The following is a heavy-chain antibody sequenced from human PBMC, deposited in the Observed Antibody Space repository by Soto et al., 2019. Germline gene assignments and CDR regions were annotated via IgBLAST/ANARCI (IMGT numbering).Heavy chain of an antibody. Sequence: QVQLQESGPGLVKPSETLSLSCTVSGGSISSYYWSWFRQSPGKRMEWIGYVHHSWGSSYNPSLRSRFAVSLATAKIQFSLKVTPVTATDTAVYYCARQGFGPLHGLVDVWGQGTTVTVSS. CDR2: VHHSWGS. CDR3: ARQGFGPLHGLVDV. D-gene: IGHD3-10*01. V-gene: IGHV4-59*08. CDR1: GGSISSYY. J-gene: IGHJ6*02.